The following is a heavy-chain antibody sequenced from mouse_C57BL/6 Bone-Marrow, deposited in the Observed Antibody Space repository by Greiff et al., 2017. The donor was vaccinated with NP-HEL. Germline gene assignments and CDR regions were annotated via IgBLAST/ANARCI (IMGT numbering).Heavy chain of an antibody. V-gene: IGHV1-82*01. J-gene: IGHJ3*01. CDR3: GRSTMITRAWFAY. CDR2: IYPGDGDT. Sequence: QVQLQQSGPELVKPGASVKISCKASGYAFSSSWMNWVKQRPGKGLEWIGRIYPGDGDTNYNGKFKGKATLTADKSSSTAYMQLSSLTSEDSAVYFCGRSTMITRAWFAYWGQGTLVTVSA. CDR1: GYAFSSSW. D-gene: IGHD2-4*01.